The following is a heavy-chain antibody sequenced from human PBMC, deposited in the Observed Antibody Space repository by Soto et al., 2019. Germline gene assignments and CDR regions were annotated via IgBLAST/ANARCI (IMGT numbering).Heavy chain of an antibody. Sequence: ETLSLTCAVSGVSINTFYWSWVRQPSGKGLEWIGRIFSSGSTSFNPSLESRVAMSVDTSKNHFSLNLSSVTAADMAVYYCAREGSYSAYNFAHGIQLWSFDFWGQGALVTVSS. J-gene: IGHJ4*02. CDR3: AREGSYSAYNFAHGIQLWSFDF. CDR1: GVSINTFY. CDR2: IFSSGST. D-gene: IGHD5-12*01. V-gene: IGHV4-4*07.